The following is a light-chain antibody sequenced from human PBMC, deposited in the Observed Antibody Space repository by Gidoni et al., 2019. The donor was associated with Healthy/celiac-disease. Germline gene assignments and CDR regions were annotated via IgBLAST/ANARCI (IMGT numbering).Light chain of an antibody. CDR3: QQYNNWPSWT. J-gene: IGKJ1*01. V-gene: IGKV3-15*01. CDR1: QRVSSN. CDR2: GAS. Sequence: EIVMTQSLATLSVSPGERATLSCRASQRVSSNLAWYQQKPGQAPRLLIYGASTRATGIPARFSGSGSGTEFTLTISSLQSEDFAVYYCQQYNNWPSWTFGQGTKVEIK.